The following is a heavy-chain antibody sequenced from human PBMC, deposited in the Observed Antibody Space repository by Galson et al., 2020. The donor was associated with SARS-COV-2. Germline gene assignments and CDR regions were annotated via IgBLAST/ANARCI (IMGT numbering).Heavy chain of an antibody. D-gene: IGHD1-1*01. CDR1: GFTFSSYW. Sequence: PGGSLRLSCAASGFTFSSYWMHWVRQAPGKGLVWFSRINSDGSSTSYADSVKGRFTISRDNAKNTLYLQMNSLRAEDTAVYYCARSTSPRGTYYYYYGMDVWGQGTTVTVSS. CDR2: INSDGSST. V-gene: IGHV3-74*01. J-gene: IGHJ6*02. CDR3: ARSTSPRGTYYYYYGMDV.